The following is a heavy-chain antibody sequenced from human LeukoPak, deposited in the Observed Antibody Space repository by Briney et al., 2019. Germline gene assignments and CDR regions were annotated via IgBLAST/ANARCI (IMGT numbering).Heavy chain of an antibody. CDR2: INTDGSRT. V-gene: IGHV3-74*01. J-gene: IGHJ3*02. Sequence: GGSLRLSCAASGFTFSSYWMHWVRQAPGKGLVWVSRINTDGSRTSYADSVKGRFTISRDNGKKTLYLQMDSLRAEDSAIYYCAREGWDLNALDIWGQGTMVTVSP. CDR1: GFTFSSYW. CDR3: AREGWDLNALDI. D-gene: IGHD1-26*01.